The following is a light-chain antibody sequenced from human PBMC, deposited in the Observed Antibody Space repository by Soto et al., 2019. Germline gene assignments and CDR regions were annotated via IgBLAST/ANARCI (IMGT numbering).Light chain of an antibody. Sequence: EVVMTQSPATLSVSPGERVTLSCRASQSVSDNLAWYQQKPGQPPRLLIYGASTRATTIPARFSGSGSGTEFTLTISSLQSEDFAVYYCQQSNNWPYTFGQGTKLDI. CDR2: GAS. J-gene: IGKJ2*01. V-gene: IGKV3-15*01. CDR3: QQSNNWPYT. CDR1: QSVSDN.